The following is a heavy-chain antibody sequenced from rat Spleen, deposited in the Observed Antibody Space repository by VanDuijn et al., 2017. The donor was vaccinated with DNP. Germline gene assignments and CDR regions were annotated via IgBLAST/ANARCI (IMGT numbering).Heavy chain of an antibody. CDR2: ISNDGGSH. Sequence: EVQLVESGGGLVQPGRSLKLSCAASGFAFSDYYMAWVRQAPTKGLEWVASISNDGGSHYYRDSVKGRFTISRVIAKRSLYLQMDSLRSEDTATYYCATGVGGPDYWGQGVMVTVSS. CDR1: GFAFSDYY. V-gene: IGHV5-20*01. CDR3: ATGVGGPDY. J-gene: IGHJ2*01.